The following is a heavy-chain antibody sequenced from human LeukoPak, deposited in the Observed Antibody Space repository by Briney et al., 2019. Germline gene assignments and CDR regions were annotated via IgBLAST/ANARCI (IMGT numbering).Heavy chain of an antibody. CDR3: ARDRDYYGSGSYTPDY. Sequence: GGPLRLSCAASGFTFSGYAMHGVRQAPGKGLERVAVISYDGSNKYYADSVKGRFTISRDNSKNTLYLQMNSLRAEDTALYYCARDRDYYGSGSYTPDYWGQGTLVTVSS. CDR2: ISYDGSNK. D-gene: IGHD3-10*01. J-gene: IGHJ4*02. V-gene: IGHV3-30-3*01. CDR1: GFTFSGYA.